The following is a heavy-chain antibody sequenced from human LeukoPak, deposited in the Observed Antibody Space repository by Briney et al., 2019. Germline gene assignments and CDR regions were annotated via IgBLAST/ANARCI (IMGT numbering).Heavy chain of an antibody. CDR2: ISYDGSNK. CDR1: GFTFSSYA. D-gene: IGHD3-22*01. J-gene: IGHJ4*02. V-gene: IGHV3-30-3*01. CDR3: ARGNYDSSVYASMLAAFGYYFDY. Sequence: GGSLRLSCAASGFTFSSYAMHWVRQAPGKGLEWVAVISYDGSNKYFADSVKGRFTTSRDNSKNTLYLQMNSLRAEDTAVYYCARGNYDSSVYASMLAAFGYYFDYWGQGTLVTVSS.